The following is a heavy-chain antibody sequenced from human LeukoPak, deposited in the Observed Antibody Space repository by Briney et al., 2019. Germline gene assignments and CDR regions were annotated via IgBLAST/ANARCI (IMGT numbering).Heavy chain of an antibody. Sequence: PSETLSLTCAVYGGSFSGYYWSWIRQPPGKGLEWIGEINHSGSTNYNPSLKSRVTISVDTSKNQFSLKLSSVTAADTAVYYCARAGLYYYGSGSYSYYYYGMDVWGKGTTVTVSS. CDR1: GGSFSGYY. J-gene: IGHJ6*04. CDR3: ARAGLYYYGSGSYSYYYYGMDV. D-gene: IGHD3-10*01. V-gene: IGHV4-34*01. CDR2: INHSGST.